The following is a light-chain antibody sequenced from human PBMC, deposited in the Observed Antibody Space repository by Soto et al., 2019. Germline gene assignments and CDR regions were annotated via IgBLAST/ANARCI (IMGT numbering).Light chain of an antibody. Sequence: AILMTQSPSSLSASTGDRVTITCRASQGISSYLAWYQQKPGKAPKLLIYAASTLQSGVPSRLSGSGSGTDFTLTISCLQSGDFATYYCQQYYSYPRTFGQGTKVDIK. CDR3: QQYYSYPRT. J-gene: IGKJ1*01. V-gene: IGKV1-8*01. CDR2: AAS. CDR1: QGISSY.